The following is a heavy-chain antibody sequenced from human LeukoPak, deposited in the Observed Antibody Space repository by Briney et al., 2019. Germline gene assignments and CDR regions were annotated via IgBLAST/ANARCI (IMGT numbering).Heavy chain of an antibody. Sequence: SETLSLTCAVYGGSFSGYYWSWIRQPPVKGLEWIGEINHSGSTNYNPSLKSRVTISVDTSKNQFSLKLSSVTAADTAVYYCARVTLSGWYGYYWGQGTLVTVSS. V-gene: IGHV4-34*01. CDR2: INHSGST. CDR3: ARVTLSGWYGYY. J-gene: IGHJ4*02. D-gene: IGHD6-19*01. CDR1: GGSFSGYY.